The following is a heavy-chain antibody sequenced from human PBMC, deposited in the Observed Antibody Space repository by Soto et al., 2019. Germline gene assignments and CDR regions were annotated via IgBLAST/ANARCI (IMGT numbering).Heavy chain of an antibody. CDR1: GGSINTGDYY. J-gene: IGHJ6*02. CDR2: IYYSGTT. Sequence: PSETLSLTCTVSGGSINTGDYYWTWIRQPRGKGLEWIGYIYYSGTTYYNPSLKSRVSLSLDTSKNHFSLRLTSVTAADTAVYYCARGVDVEGFSPYGMDVWGQGTTVTVSS. V-gene: IGHV4-30-4*01. CDR3: ARGVDVEGFSPYGMDV. D-gene: IGHD3-3*01.